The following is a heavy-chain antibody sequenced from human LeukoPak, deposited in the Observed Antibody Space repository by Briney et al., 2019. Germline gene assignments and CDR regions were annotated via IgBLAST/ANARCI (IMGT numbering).Heavy chain of an antibody. CDR1: GFTFSSYA. Sequence: PGGSLRLSCAASGFTFSSYAMSWVRQAPGKGLEWVSAISGSGGSTYYADYVKGRFTISRDNSKNTLYLQMNSLRAEDTAVYYCAKSEYDFWSAMDYWGQGTLVTVSS. CDR2: ISGSGGST. J-gene: IGHJ4*02. D-gene: IGHD3-3*01. CDR3: AKSEYDFWSAMDY. V-gene: IGHV3-23*01.